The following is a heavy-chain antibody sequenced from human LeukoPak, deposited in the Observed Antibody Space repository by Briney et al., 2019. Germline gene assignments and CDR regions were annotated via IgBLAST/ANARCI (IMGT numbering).Heavy chain of an antibody. D-gene: IGHD3-16*01. J-gene: IGHJ3*02. CDR3: ARRGGGHAFDI. Sequence: SETLSLTCAVSGASISSYYWGCIRQPPGKGLEYIGYIYYSGSTNYNPSLQSRVTISVDTSKIHFSLRLTSVTAADTAVYYCARRGGGHAFDIWGQGTLVTVSS. CDR1: GASISSYY. CDR2: IYYSGST. V-gene: IGHV4-59*08.